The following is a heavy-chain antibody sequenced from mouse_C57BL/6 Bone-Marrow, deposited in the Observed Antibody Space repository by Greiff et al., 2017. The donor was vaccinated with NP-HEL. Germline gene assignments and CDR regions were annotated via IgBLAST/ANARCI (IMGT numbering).Heavy chain of an antibody. CDR1: GYTFTSYW. D-gene: IGHD2-5*01. CDR2: IHPNSGST. CDR3: ARESYSNYGGYAMDY. Sequence: QVQLKQPGAELVKPGASVKLSCKASGYTFTSYWMHWVKQRPGQGLEWIGMIHPNSGSTNYNEKFKSKATLTVDKSSSTAYMHLSSLTSEDSAVYYCARESYSNYGGYAMDYWGQGTSVTVSS. V-gene: IGHV1-64*01. J-gene: IGHJ4*01.